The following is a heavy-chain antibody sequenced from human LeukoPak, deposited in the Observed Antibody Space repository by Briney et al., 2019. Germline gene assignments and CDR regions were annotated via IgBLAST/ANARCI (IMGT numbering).Heavy chain of an antibody. Sequence: PSETLSLTCTVSGGSISSSSYYWGWIRQPPGKGLEWIGSIYYSGSTYYNPSLKSRVTISVDTSKNQFSLKLGSVTAADTAVYYCARHGRWGYDYVWGSYRPFDYWGQGTLVTVSS. D-gene: IGHD3-16*02. CDR2: IYYSGST. CDR3: ARHGRWGYDYVWGSYRPFDY. V-gene: IGHV4-39*01. CDR1: GGSISSSSYY. J-gene: IGHJ4*02.